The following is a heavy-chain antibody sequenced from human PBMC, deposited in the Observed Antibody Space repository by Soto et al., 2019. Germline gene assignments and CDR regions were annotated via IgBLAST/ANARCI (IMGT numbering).Heavy chain of an antibody. CDR1: GYTFTYRY. V-gene: IGHV1-45*02. J-gene: IGHJ4*02. CDR2: ITPFNGNT. D-gene: IGHD2-2*01. CDR3: ASGPIVPAALYY. Sequence: ASVKVSCKASGYTFTYRYLHWVRQAPGQALEWMGWITPFNGNTNYAQKFQDRVTITRDRSMSTAYMELSSLRSEDTAMYYCASGPIVPAALYYWGQGTLVTVSS.